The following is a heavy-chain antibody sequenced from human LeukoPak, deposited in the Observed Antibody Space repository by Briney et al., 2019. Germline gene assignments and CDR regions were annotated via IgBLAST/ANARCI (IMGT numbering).Heavy chain of an antibody. D-gene: IGHD5-18*01. CDR2: ISAKNGNT. CDR3: ATTKSAMVSCFDP. CDR1: GFIFTDYG. J-gene: IGHJ5*02. V-gene: IGHV1-18*01. Sequence: ASVKVSCKASGFIFTDYGISWVRQAPGQGLEWMGWISAKNGNTNYAQKLQGRVTMTIHTSMTTAYMELRSLGYDDTAVYYCATTKSAMVSCFDPWGQGTLVTVSS.